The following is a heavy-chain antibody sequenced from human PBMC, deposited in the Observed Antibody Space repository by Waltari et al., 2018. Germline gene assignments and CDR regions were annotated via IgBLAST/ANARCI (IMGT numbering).Heavy chain of an antibody. CDR1: GGTFSSYA. CDR2: IIPILGIA. Sequence: QVQLVQSGAEVKKPGYSVKVSCKASGGTFSSYAISWLRQAPGQGFEWMGGIIPILGIANYAQKFQGRVTITADESTSTAYMELSSLRSEDTAVYYCARDPGAYCGGDCYSMRAFDIWGQGTMVTVSS. V-gene: IGHV1-69*04. D-gene: IGHD2-21*01. J-gene: IGHJ3*02. CDR3: ARDPGAYCGGDCYSMRAFDI.